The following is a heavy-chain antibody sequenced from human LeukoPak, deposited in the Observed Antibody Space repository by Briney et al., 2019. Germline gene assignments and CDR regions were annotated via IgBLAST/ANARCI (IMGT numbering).Heavy chain of an antibody. Sequence: SETLSLTCTVSGGSISSYYWSWIRQPPGKGLEWIGYIYYSGSTNYNPSLKSRVTISVDTSKNQFSLKLSSVTAADTAVYYCARDGRGSRGSWFDPWGQGTLVIVSS. CDR1: GGSISSYY. V-gene: IGHV4-59*01. D-gene: IGHD3-10*01. CDR2: IYYSGST. J-gene: IGHJ5*02. CDR3: ARDGRGSRGSWFDP.